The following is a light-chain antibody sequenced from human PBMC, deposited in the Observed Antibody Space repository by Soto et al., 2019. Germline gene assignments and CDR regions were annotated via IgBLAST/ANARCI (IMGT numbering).Light chain of an antibody. CDR3: QSYDSSLINAV. CDR2: GNS. Sequence: QSVLTQPPSVSGAPGQRVTISCTGSSSNIGAGSDVHWYQQFPGKAPKLLIYGNSNRPSGVPDRFSGSKSGASVSLAISGLRDEDEADYHCQSYDSSLINAVFGGGTKLTVL. J-gene: IGLJ2*01. CDR1: SSNIGAGSD. V-gene: IGLV1-40*01.